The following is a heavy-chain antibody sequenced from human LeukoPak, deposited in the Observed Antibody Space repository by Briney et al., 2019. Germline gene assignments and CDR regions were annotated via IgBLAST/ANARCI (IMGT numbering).Heavy chain of an antibody. Sequence: GGSLRLSCAASGFTFSNHGMHWVRQAPGKGPEWVALIWYDGSNKYYGDSVKGRFTISRDNSKNTVYLQMNSLRAEDTAVYYCASDRLKAVADDDYFDYWGQGPLVPVSS. CDR2: IWYDGSNK. CDR1: GFTFSNHG. CDR3: ASDRLKAVADDDYFDY. V-gene: IGHV3-33*01. J-gene: IGHJ4*02. D-gene: IGHD6-19*01.